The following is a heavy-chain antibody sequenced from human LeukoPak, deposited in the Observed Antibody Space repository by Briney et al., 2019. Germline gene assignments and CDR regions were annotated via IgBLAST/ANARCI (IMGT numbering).Heavy chain of an antibody. D-gene: IGHD3-10*01. CDR1: GFTVSSNY. J-gene: IGHJ3*02. V-gene: IGHV3-53*01. Sequence: PGGSLRLSCAASGFTVSSNYMSWVRQAQGKGLEWVSLIYSGGSTYYADSVKGRFTISRDNSKNTVYLQMNSLRAEDTAVYYCARGRYGSGIHQRAFDIWGQGTIVTVSS. CDR2: IYSGGST. CDR3: ARGRYGSGIHQRAFDI.